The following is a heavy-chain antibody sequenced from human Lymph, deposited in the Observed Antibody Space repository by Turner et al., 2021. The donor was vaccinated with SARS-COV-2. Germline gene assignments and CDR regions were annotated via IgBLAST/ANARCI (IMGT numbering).Heavy chain of an antibody. CDR1: GYTVTSYD. D-gene: IGHD1-26*01. CDR2: MNPNSGKT. J-gene: IGHJ6*02. Sequence: QVQLVQSGAEVKKPGASVKVCCNASGYTVTSYDINWVRQATGQGLGWMGWMNPNSGKTGYAQKFQGRVTMTRNISISTAYMELSTLRSEDTAVYYCARGRYSGGGMDVWGQGTTVTVSS. V-gene: IGHV1-8*01. CDR3: ARGRYSGGGMDV.